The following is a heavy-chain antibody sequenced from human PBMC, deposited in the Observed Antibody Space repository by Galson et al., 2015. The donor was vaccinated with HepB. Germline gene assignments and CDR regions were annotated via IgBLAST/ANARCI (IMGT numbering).Heavy chain of an antibody. CDR1: GFTFTTYL. CDR3: AGPLSSGKWTFDI. Sequence: SLRLSCAASGFTFTTYLMSWVRQAPGKGLEWVANINQDGGEKYYVDSVKGRFTISRDNANNSLYLQMNSLRAGDTAVYYCAGPLSSGKWTFDIWGQGTVVTVSS. D-gene: IGHD6-6*01. J-gene: IGHJ3*02. V-gene: IGHV3-7*01. CDR2: INQDGGEK.